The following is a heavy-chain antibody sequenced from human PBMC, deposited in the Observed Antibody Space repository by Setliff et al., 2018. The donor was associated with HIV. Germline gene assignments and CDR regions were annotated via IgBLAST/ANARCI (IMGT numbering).Heavy chain of an antibody. CDR1: GGSISSSIYC. CDR2: IYYSGSTYYYGGST. D-gene: IGHD6-6*01. Sequence: SETLSLTCTVSGGSISSSIYCWGWIRQPPGKGLEWIGFIYYSGSTYYYGGSTYYNPSLKSRVTISVDTSKNQFSLKLSSVTAADTAVYYCARHDTEYSSYPIDYWGQGNLVTVSS. J-gene: IGHJ4*02. V-gene: IGHV4-39*01. CDR3: ARHDTEYSSYPIDY.